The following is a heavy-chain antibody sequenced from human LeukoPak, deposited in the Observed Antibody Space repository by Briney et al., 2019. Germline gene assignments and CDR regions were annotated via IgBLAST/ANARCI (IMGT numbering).Heavy chain of an antibody. J-gene: IGHJ5*02. CDR1: GGSISSSNW. CDR2: IYHSGST. CDR3: ARHEDIVVVPAAMRAAWFDP. V-gene: IGHV4-4*02. D-gene: IGHD2-2*01. Sequence: SGTLSLTCAVSGGSISSSNWWSWVRQPPGKGLEWIGEIYHSGSTNYNPSLKSRVTISVDKSKNQFSLKLSSVTAADTAVYYCARHEDIVVVPAAMRAAWFDPWGQGTLVTVSS.